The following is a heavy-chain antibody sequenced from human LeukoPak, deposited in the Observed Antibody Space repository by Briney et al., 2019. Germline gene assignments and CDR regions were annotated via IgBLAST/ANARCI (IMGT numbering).Heavy chain of an antibody. CDR2: IVVGGGNT. V-gene: IGHV1-58*02. Sequence: SVKVSCRASGFTFTSSAMQWARQASGQRLEWIGWIVVGGGNTNYAQKFQERVTITRDMSTSTAYMELSSLRSEDTAVYYCAAPDRTLFRSWGQGTLVTVSS. CDR3: AAPDRTLFRS. CDR1: GFTFTSSA. J-gene: IGHJ5*02. D-gene: IGHD3-9*01.